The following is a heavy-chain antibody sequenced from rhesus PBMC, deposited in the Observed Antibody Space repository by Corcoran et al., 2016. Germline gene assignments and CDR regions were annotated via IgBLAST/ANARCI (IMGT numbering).Heavy chain of an antibody. V-gene: IGHV4-169*02. Sequence: QLQLQESGPGLVKPSETLSVTCAVSGGSISSSYWSWIRQAPGKGLEWIGYIYGCGSSTNYNPSLKSRVPLSVDTSKNQLSLQLSSVTTADTAVYYCAREGPGSSYFDYWGQGVLVTVSS. CDR2: IYGCGSST. J-gene: IGHJ4*01. CDR1: GGSISSSY. D-gene: IGHD4-29*01. CDR3: AREGPGSSYFDY.